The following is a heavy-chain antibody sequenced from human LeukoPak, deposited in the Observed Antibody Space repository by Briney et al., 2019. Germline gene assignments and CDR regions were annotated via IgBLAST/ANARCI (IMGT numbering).Heavy chain of an antibody. CDR3: ARDPSRVWGAGY. V-gene: IGHV3-7*05. J-gene: IGHJ4*02. CDR1: GFTFSSHW. Sequence: GGSLRLTCAASGFTFSSHWMNWVRQAPGKGLEWVANIKGDGSETYYLDSVKGRFTISRDNAKNSLYLQMSSLRVEDTAVYYCARDPSRVWGAGYWGQGTLVTVPS. CDR2: IKGDGSET. D-gene: IGHD1-26*01.